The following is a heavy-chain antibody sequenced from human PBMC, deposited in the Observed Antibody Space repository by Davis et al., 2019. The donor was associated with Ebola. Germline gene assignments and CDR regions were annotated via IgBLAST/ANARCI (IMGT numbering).Heavy chain of an antibody. Sequence: SGPTLVKPSQTLTLTCTFSGFSLNTRGVGVGWIRQPPGKALEWLALIYWDDDKRYSPSLKSRLTITKDTSKNQVVLTMTDMDPVDTGTYYCAHTLAVPDEKGFDYWGQGTLVTVSS. V-gene: IGHV2-5*02. J-gene: IGHJ4*02. CDR3: AHTLAVPDEKGFDY. CDR2: IYWDDDK. D-gene: IGHD6-19*01. CDR1: GFSLNTRGVG.